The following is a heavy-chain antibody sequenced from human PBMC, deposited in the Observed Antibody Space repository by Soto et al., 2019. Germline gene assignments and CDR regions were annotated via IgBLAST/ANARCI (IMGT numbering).Heavy chain of an antibody. V-gene: IGHV1-69*04. Sequence: SVKVSCKASGGTFSSYTISWVRQAPGQGLEWMGRIIPILGIANYAQKFQGRVTITADKSTSTAYMELSSLRSEDTAVYYCARDTPSNWGPYDYWGQGTLVTVSS. CDR3: ARDTPSNWGPYDY. J-gene: IGHJ4*02. CDR2: IIPILGIA. CDR1: GGTFSSYT. D-gene: IGHD7-27*01.